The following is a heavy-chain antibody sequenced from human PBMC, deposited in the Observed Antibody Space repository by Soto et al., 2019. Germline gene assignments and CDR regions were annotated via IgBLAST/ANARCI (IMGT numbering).Heavy chain of an antibody. CDR1: GFTFSIYE. J-gene: IGHJ3*02. CDR2: ISTSGSTV. D-gene: IGHD6-25*01. Sequence: GGSLRLSCAASGFTFSIYEMNWVRQAPGKGLEWVSYISTSGSTVYNADSVQGRFTISRDNAKNSLYMQMNSLRAEDTAVYYCAREAVDDAFDIWGQGTMVTVSS. V-gene: IGHV3-48*03. CDR3: AREAVDDAFDI.